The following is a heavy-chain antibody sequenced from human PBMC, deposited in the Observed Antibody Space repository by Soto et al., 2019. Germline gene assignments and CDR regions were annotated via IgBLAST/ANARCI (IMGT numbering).Heavy chain of an antibody. V-gene: IGHV3-23*01. CDR2: ISGSGGAT. Sequence: GESLTLSDAAAGVTFRTHAKHSVPPAPGKGLDWVSAISGSGGATYYADSVKGRVTISRDNSKNTVYLQMKSLRAEDTAVYYCAKVSLGATTISDYYYYGMDVWGQGTTVTVSS. CDR1: GVTFRTHA. CDR3: AKVSLGATTISDYYYYGMDV. D-gene: IGHD1-26*01. J-gene: IGHJ6*02.